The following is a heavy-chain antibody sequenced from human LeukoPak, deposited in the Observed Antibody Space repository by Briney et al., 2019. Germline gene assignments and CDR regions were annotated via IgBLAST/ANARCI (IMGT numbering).Heavy chain of an antibody. V-gene: IGHV3-33*01. J-gene: IGHJ4*02. CDR1: GFTFSSYG. Sequence: GRSLRLSCAASGFTFSSYGMHWVRQAPGKGLEAVAVIWYDGSNKYYADSVKGRFTISRDNSKNTLYLQMNSLRAEDTAVYYCAREKGGYSSSWTDYWGQGTLVTVSS. D-gene: IGHD6-13*01. CDR3: AREKGGYSSSWTDY. CDR2: IWYDGSNK.